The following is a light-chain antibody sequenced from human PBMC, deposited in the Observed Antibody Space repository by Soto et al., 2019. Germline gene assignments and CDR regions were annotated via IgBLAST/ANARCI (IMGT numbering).Light chain of an antibody. CDR3: SSYTSSTTYV. CDR1: SSDVGGYGY. V-gene: IGLV2-14*01. CDR2: GVN. Sequence: QSALTQPASVSGSPGQSITISCTGTSSDVGGYGYVSWYQQHPGKAPKLMIYGVNNWPSGVSYRFSGSKSGNTASLTISGLQDEDEADYYCSSYTSSTTYVFGTGTKLTVL. J-gene: IGLJ1*01.